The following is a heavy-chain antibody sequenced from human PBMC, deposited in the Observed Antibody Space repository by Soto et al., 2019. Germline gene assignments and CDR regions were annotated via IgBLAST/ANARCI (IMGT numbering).Heavy chain of an antibody. CDR1: GFTFSDYY. CDR2: ISSRSSYT. CDR3: ARARGYYDSSGYSLFDY. D-gene: IGHD3-22*01. V-gene: IGHV3-11*06. Sequence: GSLRLSCAASGFTFSDYYMSWIRQAPGKGLEWVSYISSRSSYTNYADSVKGRFTISRDNAKNSLYLQMNSLSAEDTAVYYCARARGYYDSSGYSLFDYWGQGTLVTVSS. J-gene: IGHJ4*02.